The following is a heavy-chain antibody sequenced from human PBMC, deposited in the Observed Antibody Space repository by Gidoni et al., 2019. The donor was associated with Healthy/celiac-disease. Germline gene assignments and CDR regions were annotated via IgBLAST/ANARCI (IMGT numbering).Heavy chain of an antibody. CDR1: GFTFSSYS. J-gene: IGHJ3*02. D-gene: IGHD6-13*01. Sequence: EVQLVESGGGLVKPGGSLRLSCAASGFTFSSYSMNWVRQAPGKGLEWVSSISSSSSYIYYADSVKGRFTISRDNAKNSLYLQMNSLRAEDTAVYYCARPIRIAAGDAFDIWGQGTMVTVSS. V-gene: IGHV3-21*01. CDR2: ISSSSSYI. CDR3: ARPIRIAAGDAFDI.